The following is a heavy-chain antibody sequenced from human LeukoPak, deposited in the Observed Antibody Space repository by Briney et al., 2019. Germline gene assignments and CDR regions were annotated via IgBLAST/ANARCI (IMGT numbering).Heavy chain of an antibody. CDR1: GGTSSSYA. CDR2: IIPIFGTA. CDR3: ARSSGSNLPFNYFDY. J-gene: IGHJ4*02. Sequence: SVKVSCKASGGTSSSYAISWVRQAPGQGLEWMGGIIPIFGTANYAQKFQGRVTITTDESTSTAYMELSSLRSEDTAVYYCARSSGSNLPFNYFDYWGQGTLVTVSS. V-gene: IGHV1-69*05. D-gene: IGHD1-26*01.